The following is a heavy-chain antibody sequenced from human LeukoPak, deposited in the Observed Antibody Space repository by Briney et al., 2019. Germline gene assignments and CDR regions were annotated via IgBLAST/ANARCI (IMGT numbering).Heavy chain of an antibody. Sequence: GGSLRLSCAASGFTFSSYSMNWVRQAPGKGLEWVSYISSSSSTIYYADSVKGRFTISRDNAKNSLCLQMNSLRAEDTAVYYCAREYDSSGYYSCFDYWGQGTLVTVSS. V-gene: IGHV3-48*01. CDR3: AREYDSSGYYSCFDY. CDR2: ISSSSSTI. CDR1: GFTFSSYS. D-gene: IGHD3-22*01. J-gene: IGHJ4*02.